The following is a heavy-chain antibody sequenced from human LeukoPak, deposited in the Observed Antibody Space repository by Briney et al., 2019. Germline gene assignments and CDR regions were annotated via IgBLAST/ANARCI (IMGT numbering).Heavy chain of an antibody. V-gene: IGHV4-39*01. CDR1: GGSISSSSYY. CDR3: ASYGDYVGY. CDR2: IYYSGST. Sequence: SETLSLTCTVSGGSISSSSYYWGWIRQPPGKGLEWVGSIYYSGSTYYNPSLKSRVTISVDTSKNQFSLKLSSVTAADTAVYYCASYGDYVGYWGQGTLVTVSS. J-gene: IGHJ4*02. D-gene: IGHD4-17*01.